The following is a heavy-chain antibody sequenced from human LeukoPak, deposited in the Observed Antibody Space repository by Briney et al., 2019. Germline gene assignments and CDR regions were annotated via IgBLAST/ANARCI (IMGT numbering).Heavy chain of an antibody. CDR3: ARPGGYSGYGADY. J-gene: IGHJ4*02. Sequence: ASVKVSCKASGYTFINNWMHWVRQAPGQGLEWMGWINPNSGGTNYAQKFQGRVTMTRDTSISTAYMELSRLRSDDTAVYYCARPGGYSGYGADYWGQGTLVTVSS. V-gene: IGHV1-2*02. CDR1: GYTFINNW. CDR2: INPNSGGT. D-gene: IGHD5-12*01.